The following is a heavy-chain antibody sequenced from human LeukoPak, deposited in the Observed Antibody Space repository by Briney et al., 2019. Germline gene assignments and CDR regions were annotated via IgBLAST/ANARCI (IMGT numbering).Heavy chain of an antibody. CDR3: AKDWYSSSSIDAFDI. J-gene: IGHJ3*02. D-gene: IGHD6-13*01. CDR1: GFTFSSYA. CDR2: ISGSGGST. V-gene: IGHV3-23*01. Sequence: GGSLRLSCAASGFTFSSYAMSWVRQAPGKGLEWVSAISGSGGSTYYADSVKGRFTISRDNSKNTLYLQMNSLRAEDTAVYYCAKDWYSSSSIDAFDIWGQGTMVTVLS.